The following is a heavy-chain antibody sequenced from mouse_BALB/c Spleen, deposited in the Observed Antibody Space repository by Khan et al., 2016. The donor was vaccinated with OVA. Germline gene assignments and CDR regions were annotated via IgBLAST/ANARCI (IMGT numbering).Heavy chain of an antibody. J-gene: IGHJ3*01. V-gene: IGHV3-6*02. CDR1: AYSITSGYF. CDR2: IRYDGNS. CDR3: ARGGSSGPALFAD. D-gene: IGHD3-1*01. Sequence: EVQLQESGPGLVKPSQSLSLSCSVTAYSITSGYFWNWIRQFPGNKLEWMGYIRYDGNSNYNPSLKNRISITRDTSRNQFFLKLISVTPEDTATYFCARGGSSGPALFADWGQGTLVTVSA.